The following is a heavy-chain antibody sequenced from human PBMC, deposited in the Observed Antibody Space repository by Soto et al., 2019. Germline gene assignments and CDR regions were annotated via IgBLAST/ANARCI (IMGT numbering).Heavy chain of an antibody. CDR2: IYYSGSA. J-gene: IGHJ4*02. CDR1: GGSINNSSFD. Sequence: SGTLSLTCTVSGGSINNSSFDGGWVRQPPGKRLEWIGSIYYSGSAYYNPSLKSRLTISVDTSKNQFSLNLSSVTAADTAVYFCARRPLVRGIIPYYFDSWGQGTLVTVSS. CDR3: ARRPLVRGIIPYYFDS. D-gene: IGHD3-10*01. V-gene: IGHV4-39*01.